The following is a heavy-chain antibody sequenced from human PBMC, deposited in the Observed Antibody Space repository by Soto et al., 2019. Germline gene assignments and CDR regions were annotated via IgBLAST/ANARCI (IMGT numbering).Heavy chain of an antibody. CDR1: GYTFTSYA. Sequence: GASVKVSCKASGYTFTSYAMHWVRQATGQRLEWMGWINAGNGNTKYSQKFQGRVTITRDTSASTAYMELSSLRSEDTAVYYCARDSPYYYDILTGYYNVAWFDPWGQGTLVTVSS. CDR3: ARDSPYYYDILTGYYNVAWFDP. D-gene: IGHD3-9*01. J-gene: IGHJ5*02. V-gene: IGHV1-3*01. CDR2: INAGNGNT.